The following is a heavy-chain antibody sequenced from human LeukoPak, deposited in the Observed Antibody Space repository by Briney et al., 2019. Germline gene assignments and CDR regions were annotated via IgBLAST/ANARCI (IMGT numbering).Heavy chain of an antibody. V-gene: IGHV3-30*03. J-gene: IGHJ4*02. CDR1: GFTFSSYG. D-gene: IGHD3-22*01. CDR2: ISYDGSNK. CDR3: ATAMIVVVPPSNPHDY. Sequence: GGSLRLSCAASGFTFSSYGMHWVRQAPGKGLEWVAVISYDGSNKYYADSVKGRFTISRDNSKNTLYLQMNSLRAEDTAVYYCATAMIVVVPPSNPHDYWGQGTLVTVSS.